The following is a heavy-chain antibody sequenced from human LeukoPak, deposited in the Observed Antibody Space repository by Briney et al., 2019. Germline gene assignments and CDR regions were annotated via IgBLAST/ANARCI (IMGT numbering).Heavy chain of an antibody. CDR2: IGGSGDFT. J-gene: IGHJ4*02. D-gene: IGHD3-10*01. CDR3: AKADRGWGVITKD. V-gene: IGHV3-23*01. Sequence: GSLRLSCAASGFTFSTYAMSLVRQAPGKGLEWVSAIGGSGDFTYYAEYVRGRFTISRDNSKKTLYLQMNSLRAEDTAVYYCAKADRGWGVITKDWGQGTLVTVSS. CDR1: GFTFSTYA.